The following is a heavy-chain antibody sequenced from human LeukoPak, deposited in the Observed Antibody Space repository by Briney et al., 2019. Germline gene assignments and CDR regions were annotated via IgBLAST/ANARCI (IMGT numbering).Heavy chain of an antibody. J-gene: IGHJ4*02. CDR2: IGGSGGGT. V-gene: IGHV3-23*01. CDR1: GFTFSTYA. D-gene: IGHD6-19*01. Sequence: PGGSLRLSCAASGFTFSTYAMSWVRQAPGKGVEWGSTIGGSGGGTYYAESVKGRFIISRDTAKNTLFLQMNSLRAEDTALYYCARNDFGSGWLGDYWGQGTLVTVFS. CDR3: ARNDFGSGWLGDY.